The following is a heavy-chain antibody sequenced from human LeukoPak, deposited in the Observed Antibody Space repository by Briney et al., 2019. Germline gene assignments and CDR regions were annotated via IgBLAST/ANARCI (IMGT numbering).Heavy chain of an antibody. Sequence: GGSLRLSCAASGFTFSSYWMHWVRQAPGKGLVWVSRINSDGSSTSYADSVKGRFTISRDNSKNTLYLQMNGLRAEDTAVYFCARGYYAFGFDPWGQGTLVTVSS. D-gene: IGHD3-10*01. CDR1: GFTFSSYW. CDR2: INSDGSST. CDR3: ARGYYAFGFDP. J-gene: IGHJ5*02. V-gene: IGHV3-74*01.